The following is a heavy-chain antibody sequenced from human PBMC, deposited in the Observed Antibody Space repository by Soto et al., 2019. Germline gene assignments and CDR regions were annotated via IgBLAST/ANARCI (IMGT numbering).Heavy chain of an antibody. J-gene: IGHJ4*02. D-gene: IGHD3-22*01. V-gene: IGHV4-59*01. CDR2: LYNRGST. CDR3: ARLDDTNGFYTRLDY. CDR1: GGSIGSYY. Sequence: QVWLQESGPGLVKPSETLSLTCSVSGGSIGSYYWNWIRQPPGKGLEWIGYLYNRGSTNYNPSLNGRVTIPVDTSKNEFSLKLRSVTAADTAVYYCARLDDTNGFYTRLDYWGRGALVTVST.